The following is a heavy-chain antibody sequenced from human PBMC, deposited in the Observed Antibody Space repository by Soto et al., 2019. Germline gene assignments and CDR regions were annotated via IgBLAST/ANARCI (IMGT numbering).Heavy chain of an antibody. CDR3: AYSRGYSYGYNYYYYGMDV. CDR1: GFTFSSYG. Sequence: GGSLRLSCAASGFTFSSYGMHWVRQAPGKGLEWVAVISYDGSNKYYADSVKGRFTISRDNSKNTLYLQMNSLRAEDTAVYYCAYSRGYSYGYNYYYYGMDVWGQGTTVTVSS. D-gene: IGHD5-18*01. V-gene: IGHV3-30*03. CDR2: ISYDGSNK. J-gene: IGHJ6*02.